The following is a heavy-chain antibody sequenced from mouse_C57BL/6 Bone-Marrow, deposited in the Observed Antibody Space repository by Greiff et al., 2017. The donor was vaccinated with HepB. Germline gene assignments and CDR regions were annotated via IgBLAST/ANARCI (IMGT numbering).Heavy chain of an antibody. Sequence: QVQLQQPGAELVRPGSSVKLSCKASGYTFTSYSMHWVKQRPIQGLERIGNIDPSDSETHYNQKCKDKATLTVDKSSSTAYMQLSSLASEGSAVYYCARRVEDYYGNYGFAYWGQGTLVTVSA. V-gene: IGHV1-52*01. CDR3: ARRVEDYYGNYGFAY. CDR1: GYTFTSYS. CDR2: IDPSDSET. J-gene: IGHJ3*01. D-gene: IGHD2-1*01.